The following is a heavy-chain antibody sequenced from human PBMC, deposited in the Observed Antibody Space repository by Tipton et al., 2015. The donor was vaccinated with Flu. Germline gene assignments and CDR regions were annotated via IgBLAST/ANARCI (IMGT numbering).Heavy chain of an antibody. CDR2: ILYDGSYK. V-gene: IGHV3-30*18. Sequence: SLRLSCAVSGFTFRTFGMHWVRQAPGKGLEWVASILYDGSYKYYTDSVKGRFTISRDNSKNTVYLQMNSLRAEDTAVYYCAKDVVAYAQEFFNWFDPWDPGNPGHRLL. CDR3: AKDVVAYAQEFFNWFDP. D-gene: IGHD3-10*01. CDR1: GFTFRTFG. J-gene: IGHJ5*02.